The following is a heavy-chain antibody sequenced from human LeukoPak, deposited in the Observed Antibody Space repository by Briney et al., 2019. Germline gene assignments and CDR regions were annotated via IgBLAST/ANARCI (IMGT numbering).Heavy chain of an antibody. V-gene: IGHV3-48*01. J-gene: IGHJ4*02. CDR2: IGIDSGNT. Sequence: GGSLRLPCTASGLPFIEYSMNWVRQAPGKGLEWISYIGIDSGNTKYADSVRGRFTISADKAKNSLYLQVNSLRVEDTAVYYCARDHNYAFDNWGQGTLVSVAS. CDR1: GLPFIEYS. D-gene: IGHD1-1*01. CDR3: ARDHNYAFDN.